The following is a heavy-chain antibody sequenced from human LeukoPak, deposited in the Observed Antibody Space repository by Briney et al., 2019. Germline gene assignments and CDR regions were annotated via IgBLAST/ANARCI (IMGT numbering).Heavy chain of an antibody. V-gene: IGHV3-9*01. CDR2: ISWNSGSI. CDR3: AKDIAARLRTLDFDY. J-gene: IGHJ4*02. D-gene: IGHD6-6*01. CDR1: GFTFDDYG. Sequence: GRSLRLSCAASGFTFDDYGMHWVRQAPGKGLEWVSGISWNSGSIGYADSVKGRFTISRDNAKNSLYLQMNSLRAEDTALYYCAKDIAARLRTLDFDYWGQGTLVTVSS.